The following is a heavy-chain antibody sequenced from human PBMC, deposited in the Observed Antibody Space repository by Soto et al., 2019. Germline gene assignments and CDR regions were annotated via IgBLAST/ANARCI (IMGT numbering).Heavy chain of an antibody. CDR3: ARAPLRITMIVVATGLSHGMDV. CDR1: GFTFSSYS. CDR2: ISSSSSTI. J-gene: IGHJ6*02. D-gene: IGHD3-22*01. Sequence: GGSLRLSCAASGFTFSSYSMNWVRQAPGKGLEWVSYISSSSSTIYYADSVKGRFTISRDNAKNSLYLQMNSLRDEDTAVYYCARAPLRITMIVVATGLSHGMDVWGQGTTVTVSS. V-gene: IGHV3-48*02.